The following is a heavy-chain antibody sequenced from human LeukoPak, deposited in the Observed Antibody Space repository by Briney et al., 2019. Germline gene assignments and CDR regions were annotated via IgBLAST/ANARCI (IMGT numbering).Heavy chain of an antibody. D-gene: IGHD2-15*01. J-gene: IGHJ4*02. CDR2: TTNKAHSYTT. CDR3: ARAPSGLGY. V-gene: IGHV3-72*01. CDR1: GFTLSDHN. Sequence: GGSLRLSCAVSGFTLSDHNMDWVRQAPGKGLEWVGRTTNKAHSYTTEYAASVQGRFTISRDDSQNSLYLQMNSLKTEDTAVYYCARAPSGLGYWGQGILVTVSS.